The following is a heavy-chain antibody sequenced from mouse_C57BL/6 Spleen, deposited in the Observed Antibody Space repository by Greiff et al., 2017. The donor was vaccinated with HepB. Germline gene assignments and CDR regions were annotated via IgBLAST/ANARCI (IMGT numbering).Heavy chain of an antibody. Sequence: QVQLKESGAELVKPGASVKLSCKASGYTFTSYWMQWVKQRPGQGLEWIGEIDPSDSYTNYNQKFKGKATLTVDTSSSTAYMQLSSLTSEDSAVYYCARRYDALVWFAYWGQGTLVTVSA. CDR1: GYTFTSYW. CDR2: IDPSDSYT. J-gene: IGHJ3*01. D-gene: IGHD2-3*01. V-gene: IGHV1-50*01. CDR3: ARRYDALVWFAY.